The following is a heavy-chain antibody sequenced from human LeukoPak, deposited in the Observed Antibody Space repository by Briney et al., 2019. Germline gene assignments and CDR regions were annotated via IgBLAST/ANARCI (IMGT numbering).Heavy chain of an antibody. J-gene: IGHJ4*02. CDR3: ARGDSSSRERIDY. Sequence: SQTLSLTCAISGDSVSSYSATWNWIRQSPSRGLEWLERTYYRSKWYNDYAVSVKSRISLNPDTSKNEVSLHLNSVTPEDTAIYFCARGDSSSRERIDYWGQGTLVTVSS. D-gene: IGHD6-13*01. V-gene: IGHV6-1*01. CDR1: GDSVSSYSAT. CDR2: TYYRSKWYN.